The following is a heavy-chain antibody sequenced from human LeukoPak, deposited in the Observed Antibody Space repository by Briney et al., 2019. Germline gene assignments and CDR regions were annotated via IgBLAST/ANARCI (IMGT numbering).Heavy chain of an antibody. V-gene: IGHV4-59*01. CDR1: GGSISSYY. CDR2: IYYSGST. D-gene: IGHD3-22*01. J-gene: IGHJ6*03. Sequence: SETLSLTCTVSGGSISSYYWSWIRQPPGKGLEWIGYIYYSGSTNYNPSLKSRVTISVDTSKNQFSLKLSSVTAADTAVYYCARGGYSSYYYMDVWGKGTTVTVSS. CDR3: ARGGYSSYYYMDV.